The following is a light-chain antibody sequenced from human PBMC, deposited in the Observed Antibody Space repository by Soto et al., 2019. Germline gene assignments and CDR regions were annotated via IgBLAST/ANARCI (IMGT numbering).Light chain of an antibody. CDR3: QQYNNWPLT. J-gene: IGKJ4*01. Sequence: RVMTQSPATLSVSPGERDTLSCRASQSVYSNLAWYQQRPGQAPRLLIYDASTRATGIPARFSGTGSGTEFTLTINSLQSEDFAVYYCQQYNNWPLTFGGGTKVDIK. CDR2: DAS. CDR1: QSVYSN. V-gene: IGKV3-15*01.